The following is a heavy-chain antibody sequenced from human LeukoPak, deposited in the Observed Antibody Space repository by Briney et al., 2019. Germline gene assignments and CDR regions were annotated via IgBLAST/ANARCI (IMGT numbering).Heavy chain of an antibody. CDR1: GFTVSSNY. CDR3: ARVHPNILRYFDWLGLDV. Sequence: GGSLRLSCAASGFTVSSNYMSWVRQAPGKGLVWVSRINSDGSSTSYADSVKGRFTISRDNAKNTLHLHMNSLRAEDTAVYYCARVHPNILRYFDWLGLDVWGQGTTVTVSS. CDR2: INSDGSST. J-gene: IGHJ6*02. V-gene: IGHV3-74*01. D-gene: IGHD3-9*01.